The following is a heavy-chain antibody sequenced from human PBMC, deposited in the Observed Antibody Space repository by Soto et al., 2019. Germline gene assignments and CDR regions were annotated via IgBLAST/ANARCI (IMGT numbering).Heavy chain of an antibody. CDR3: ARVGGPRGCDPTRYFGMDG. Sequence: SVKVSCKASGGTFSSYAISWVRQAPGQGLEWMGGIIPIFGTANYAQKFQGRVTITADKSTSTAYMELSSLRSEDTAVYYCARVGGPRGCDPTRYFGMDGSGKGTTVPVSS. J-gene: IGHJ6*04. CDR1: GGTFSSYA. CDR2: IIPIFGTA. D-gene: IGHD3-16*01. V-gene: IGHV1-69*06.